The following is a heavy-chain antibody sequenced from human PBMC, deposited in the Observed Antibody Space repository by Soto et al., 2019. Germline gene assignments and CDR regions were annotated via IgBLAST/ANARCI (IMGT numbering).Heavy chain of an antibody. CDR2: IIPIFGTA. D-gene: IGHD3-22*01. CDR1: GGTFSSYA. CDR3: ARGTGSSWYVVPNYYDISGYSYYFDY. Sequence: SVKVSCKASGGTFSSYAISWVRQAPGQGLEWMGGIIPIFGTANYAQKFQGRVTITADESTSTAYMELSSLRSEDTAVYYCARGTGSSWYVVPNYYDISGYSYYFDYGGQGTLVTVS. V-gene: IGHV1-69*13. J-gene: IGHJ4*02.